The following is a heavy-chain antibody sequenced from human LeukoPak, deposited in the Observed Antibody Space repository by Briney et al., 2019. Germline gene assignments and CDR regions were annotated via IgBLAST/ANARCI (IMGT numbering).Heavy chain of an antibody. V-gene: IGHV3-30*02. CDR1: GFTFSSYG. CDR2: IWYDGSNK. CDR3: ANRGAFDI. Sequence: GGSLRLSCAASGFTFSSYGMHWVRQAPGKGLEWVAFIWYDGSNKYYADSVKGRFTISRDNSKNTLYLQMNSLRAEDTAVYYCANRGAFDIWGQGTMVTVSS. D-gene: IGHD3-16*01. J-gene: IGHJ3*02.